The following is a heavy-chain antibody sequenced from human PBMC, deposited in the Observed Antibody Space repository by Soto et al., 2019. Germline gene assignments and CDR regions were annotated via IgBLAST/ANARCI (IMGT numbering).Heavy chain of an antibody. CDR2: INYGGST. CDR3: ARAPCSGGSCYFF. J-gene: IGHJ4*02. V-gene: IGHV4-39*01. CDR1: GGSVSSGTYY. Sequence: SETLSLTCTVSGGSVSSGTYYWGWIRQPPGKGLEWIGSINYGGSTYHNPSLKSRVTISVDPSKNQFSLKLSSVTAADAAVYYCARAPCSGGSCYFFWGQGTLVTVSS. D-gene: IGHD2-15*01.